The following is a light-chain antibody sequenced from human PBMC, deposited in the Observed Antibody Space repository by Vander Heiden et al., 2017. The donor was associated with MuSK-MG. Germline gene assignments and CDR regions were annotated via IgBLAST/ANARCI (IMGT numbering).Light chain of an antibody. Sequence: DIPLPPSPSSLSASVVDSLLLTSRARPTITNSLNWYQQTPGKAHKVLIYAASRLLGAGASRTSGCGAGTDYTLTISRLRPEDDVTDYYQKCEGTPRTFGQGTNLEIK. J-gene: IGKJ1*01. CDR3: QKCEGTPRT. CDR2: AAS. V-gene: IGKV1-39*01. CDR1: PTITNS.